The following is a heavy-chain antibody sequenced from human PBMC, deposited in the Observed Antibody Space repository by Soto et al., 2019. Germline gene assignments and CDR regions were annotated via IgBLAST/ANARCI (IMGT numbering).Heavy chain of an antibody. CDR3: ATSGKDIVQMVYAIPRAFDI. D-gene: IGHD2-8*01. CDR1: GFTFSSYS. Sequence: PGGSLRLSCAASGFTFSSYSMNWVRQAPGKGLEWVSYISSSSSTIYYADSVKGRFTISRDNAKNSLYLQMNSLRAEDTAVYYSATSGKDIVQMVYAIPRAFDIGGQGKMVPVSS. CDR2: ISSSSSTI. J-gene: IGHJ3*02. V-gene: IGHV3-48*01.